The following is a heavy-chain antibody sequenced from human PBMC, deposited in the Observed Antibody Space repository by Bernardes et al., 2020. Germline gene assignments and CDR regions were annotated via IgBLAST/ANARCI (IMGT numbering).Heavy chain of an antibody. CDR2: IWNDGRTQ. V-gene: IGHV3-33*01. D-gene: IGHD2-2*01. J-gene: IGHJ4*02. CDR3: ARTQPFPDY. Sequence: GGSLRLSCAASGFTFNNFGMHWVRQAPGKGLEWVALIWNDGRTQFYADSVKGRFTISRDNSKNTLYLQMNSLRVEDTAMYYCARTQPFPDYWGQGTLVTVSS. CDR1: GFTFNNFG.